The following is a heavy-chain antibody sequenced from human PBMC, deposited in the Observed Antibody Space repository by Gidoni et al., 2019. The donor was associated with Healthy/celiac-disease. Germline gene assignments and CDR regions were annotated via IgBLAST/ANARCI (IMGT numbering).Heavy chain of an antibody. D-gene: IGHD5-12*01. CDR3: ARGSVEMATPNLDY. Sequence: QVQLVQSGAEVKKPGASLTVSCKASGSTFTSYYMHWVRQAPGQGLEWMGIINPSGGSTSYVKKFQGRVIMTRDKSTSTVYMELSSLRSEDTAVYYCARGSVEMATPNLDYWGQGTLVTVSS. J-gene: IGHJ4*02. CDR1: GSTFTSYY. CDR2: INPSGGST. V-gene: IGHV1-46*01.